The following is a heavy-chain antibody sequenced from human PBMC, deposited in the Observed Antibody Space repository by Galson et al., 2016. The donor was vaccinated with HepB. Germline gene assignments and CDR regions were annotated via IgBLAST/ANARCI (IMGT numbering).Heavy chain of an antibody. J-gene: IGHJ4*02. Sequence: SVKVSCKASGYTFTGYYMHWVRQAPGQGLEWMGRLNPNSGVTNYAQKFQGRATMTRDASITTAYMAPSRLRSGDTAVYYCARDHPLTELDYWGQGTLVTVSS. CDR2: LNPNSGVT. CDR3: ARDHPLTELDY. D-gene: IGHD2-8*02. CDR1: GYTFTGYY. V-gene: IGHV1-2*06.